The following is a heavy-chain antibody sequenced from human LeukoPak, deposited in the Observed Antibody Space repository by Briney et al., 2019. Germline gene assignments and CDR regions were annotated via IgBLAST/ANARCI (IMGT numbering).Heavy chain of an antibody. CDR2: INPNSGGT. CDR3: ARADDILTGYPFNP. J-gene: IGHJ5*02. V-gene: IGHV1-2*02. D-gene: IGHD3-9*01. Sequence: GASVKVSCKASGYTFTGYYMHWVRQAPGQGLEWMGWINPNSGGTNYAQKFQGRVTMTRDTSISTAYMELSRLRSDDTAVYYCARADDILTGYPFNPWGQGTLVTVSS. CDR1: GYTFTGYY.